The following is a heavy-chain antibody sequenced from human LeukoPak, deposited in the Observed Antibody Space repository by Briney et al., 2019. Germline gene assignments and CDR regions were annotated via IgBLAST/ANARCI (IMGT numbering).Heavy chain of an antibody. CDR2: MYCTGST. CDR3: TRQVTWSCYGYYLYCYYMDV. CDR1: ACSISSSSYY. Sequence: SETLSLTCTVYACSISSSSYYWGWIRQPPGKGLEWIGSMYCTGSTYYNPSLKSRVTISVDTPKSQFSLKLSSVTAADTAVYNCTRQVTWSCYGYYLYCYYMDVWGKGTTVTVS. J-gene: IGHJ6*03. D-gene: IGHD3-3*01. V-gene: IGHV4-39*01.